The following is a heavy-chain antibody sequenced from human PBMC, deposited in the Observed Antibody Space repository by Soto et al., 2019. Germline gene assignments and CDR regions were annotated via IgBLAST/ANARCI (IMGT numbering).Heavy chain of an antibody. Sequence: QVQLQESGPGLVKPSETLSLTCTVSGGSVSSGSYYWSWIRQPPGKGLEWIGYIYYSGSTNYNPSLKSRVTISVDTSKNQFYLKLSSVTAADTAVYYCARKVYDFWSGYPFDYWGQGTLVTVSS. CDR1: GGSVSSGSYY. J-gene: IGHJ4*02. CDR2: IYYSGST. D-gene: IGHD3-3*01. V-gene: IGHV4-61*01. CDR3: ARKVYDFWSGYPFDY.